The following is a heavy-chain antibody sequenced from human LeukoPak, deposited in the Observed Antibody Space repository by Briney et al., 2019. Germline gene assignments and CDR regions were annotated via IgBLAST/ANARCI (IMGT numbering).Heavy chain of an antibody. Sequence: GGSLRLSCAASGFTFDDYAMHWVRQAPGKGLEWVSGISWNSGSIGYADSVKGRFTISRDNAKNSLYLQMNSLRAEDTAVYYCARDANIAAADFDYWGQGTLVTVSS. V-gene: IGHV3-9*01. CDR1: GFTFDDYA. D-gene: IGHD6-13*01. J-gene: IGHJ4*02. CDR2: ISWNSGSI. CDR3: ARDANIAAADFDY.